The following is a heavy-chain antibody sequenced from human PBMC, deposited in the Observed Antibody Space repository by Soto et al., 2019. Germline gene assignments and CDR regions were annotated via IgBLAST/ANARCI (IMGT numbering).Heavy chain of an antibody. CDR1: GGSISSGGYY. D-gene: IGHD7-27*01. CDR3: ARSWGSRPFDY. V-gene: IGHV4-31*03. Sequence: QVQLQESGPGLVKPSQTLSLTCTVSGGSISSGGYYWNWIRQHPGKGLEWIGYIYYSGSTYYNPSLKSRVTISVDTSKNQFTLKLSSVTAADTAVYYCARSWGSRPFDYWGQGTLVTVSS. CDR2: IYYSGST. J-gene: IGHJ4*02.